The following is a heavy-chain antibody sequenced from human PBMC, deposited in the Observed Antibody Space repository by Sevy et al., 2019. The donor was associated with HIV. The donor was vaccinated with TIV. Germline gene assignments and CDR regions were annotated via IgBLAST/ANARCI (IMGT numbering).Heavy chain of an antibody. CDR1: GFTFTSYT. V-gene: IGHV3-30-3*01. CDR3: VRSDCGTDCRVLDC. Sequence: GGSLRLSCAASGFTFTSYTMHWVRQAPGKGLEWVAYITYDGGYKDSADSVKGRFTISRDNSKNTLYLQMNSLRPEDTALYYCVRSDCGTDCRVLDCWGQRTLVTVSS. D-gene: IGHD2-21*02. CDR2: ITYDGGYK. J-gene: IGHJ4*02.